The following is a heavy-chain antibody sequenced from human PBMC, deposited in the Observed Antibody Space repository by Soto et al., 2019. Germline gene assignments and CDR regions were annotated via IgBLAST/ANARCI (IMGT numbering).Heavy chain of an antibody. CDR3: ARGLNKAALSFEY. Sequence: GGSLRLSCTVSGFTFDNYAMRWVRQAPGKGLEWISGINWNGASAGYADSVKGRFTISRDNAKNSLYLQMNSLRAEDTALYYCARGLNKAALSFEYWGQGTLVTVSS. D-gene: IGHD6-25*01. CDR2: INWNGASA. CDR1: GFTFDNYA. V-gene: IGHV3-20*04. J-gene: IGHJ4*01.